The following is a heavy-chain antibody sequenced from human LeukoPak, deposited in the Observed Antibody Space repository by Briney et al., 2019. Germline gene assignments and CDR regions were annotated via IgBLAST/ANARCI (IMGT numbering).Heavy chain of an antibody. CDR1: GYTFTGYY. V-gene: IGHV1-2*02. J-gene: IGHJ4*02. D-gene: IGHD3-22*01. CDR3: ARVWGYYYDSSGYSDFDY. CDR2: INPNTGNT. Sequence: ASVKVSCKASGYTFTGYYMHWVRQAPGQGLEWMGWINPNTGNTNYAQKFQGRVTMTIDTSTSTAYMELRSLKSDDTAVYYCARVWGYYYDSSGYSDFDYWGQGTLVTVSS.